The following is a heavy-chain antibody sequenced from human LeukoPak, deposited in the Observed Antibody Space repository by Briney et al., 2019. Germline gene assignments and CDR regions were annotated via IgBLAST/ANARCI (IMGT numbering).Heavy chain of an antibody. CDR2: IYSTGST. Sequence: SDTLSLLCTLSGGSISNSDYYWRWIRQPPGGGLEWFGSIYSTGSTYYNPSLKSRVTISVDTSKNQFSVTLYSVTAADTAVYYCTYQRGYSGYDPLHYWGQGSLVTVSS. V-gene: IGHV4-39*01. J-gene: IGHJ4*02. D-gene: IGHD5-12*01. CDR1: GGSISNSDYY. CDR3: TYQRGYSGYDPLHY.